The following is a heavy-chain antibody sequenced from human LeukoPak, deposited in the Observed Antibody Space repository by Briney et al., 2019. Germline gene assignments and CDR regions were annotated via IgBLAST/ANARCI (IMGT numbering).Heavy chain of an antibody. Sequence: GGSLRLSCAASGFTFSAYWMHWVRQVPRKGLLWVSRINGGGSTTNYAESLKSRFVISRENVKNTLLLQMKSLRAEDTAVYYCARDLELTYYDSSGHDYWGQGTLVTVSS. CDR3: ARDLELTYYDSSGHDY. D-gene: IGHD3-22*01. CDR2: INGGGSTT. CDR1: GFTFSAYW. V-gene: IGHV3-74*01. J-gene: IGHJ4*02.